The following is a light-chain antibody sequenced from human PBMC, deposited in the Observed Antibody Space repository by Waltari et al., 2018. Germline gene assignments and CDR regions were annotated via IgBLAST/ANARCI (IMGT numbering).Light chain of an antibody. CDR2: DAS. CDR1: QSVTSK. J-gene: IGKJ1*01. CDR3: QQYHNWPPWT. Sequence: EIVMTQSPATLSVSPGEGATPSCRARQSVTSKLTWYQLKPGPAPRLVIYDASSRATGIPARFSGSGSGTEFTLTISSLQSEDFAVYYCQQYHNWPPWTFGQGTKVEI. V-gene: IGKV3D-15*01.